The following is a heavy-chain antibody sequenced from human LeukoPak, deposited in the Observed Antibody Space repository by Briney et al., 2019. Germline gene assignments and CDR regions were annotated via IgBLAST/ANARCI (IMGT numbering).Heavy chain of an antibody. CDR1: GGSIRSYY. V-gene: IGHV4-39*02. CDR3: ARLTEDNYFMDV. J-gene: IGHJ6*04. CDR2: IYYSGST. Sequence: SETLSLTCTVSGGSIRSYYWGWIRQPPGKGLEWIGSIYYSGSTYYNPSLKSRVTMSVDTSKNHFSLKLSSVAAADTAVYYCARLTEDNYFMDVWGKGTTVTVSS. D-gene: IGHD2-21*02.